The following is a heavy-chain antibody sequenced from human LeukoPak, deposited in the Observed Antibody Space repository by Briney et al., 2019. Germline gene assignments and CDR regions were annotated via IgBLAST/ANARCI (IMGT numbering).Heavy chain of an antibody. CDR1: GGSINSYY. V-gene: IGHV4-59*08. CDR3: ARVNTQGVPSP. J-gene: IGHJ5*02. CDR2: IYYSGST. Sequence: PSETLSLTCTVSGGSINSYYWSWIRQPPGKGLEWIGYIYYSGSTNYNPSLKSQVTISVDTSKNQFSLKLSSVTAADTAVYYCARVNTQGVPSPWGQGILVTVSS. D-gene: IGHD3-16*01.